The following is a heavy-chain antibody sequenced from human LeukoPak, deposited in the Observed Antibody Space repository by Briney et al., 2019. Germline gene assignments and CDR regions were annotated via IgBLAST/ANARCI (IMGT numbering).Heavy chain of an antibody. Sequence: GGSLRLSCAASGFTFSSYWMSWVRQAPGKGLEWVANIKQDGSEKYYVDSVKGRFTISRDNAKNSLYLQMNSLRAADTAVYYCARAGVYYYDAFDIWGQGKMVTVSS. D-gene: IGHD3-10*01. J-gene: IGHJ3*02. CDR2: IKQDGSEK. CDR3: ARAGVYYYDAFDI. V-gene: IGHV3-7*01. CDR1: GFTFSSYW.